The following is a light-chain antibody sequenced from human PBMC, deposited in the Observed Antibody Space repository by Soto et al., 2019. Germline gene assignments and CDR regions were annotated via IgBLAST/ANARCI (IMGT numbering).Light chain of an antibody. Sequence: QSALTQPRSVSGSPGQSVTISCTGSSSDVGGYNRVSWYQQSPGTAPKLMLYEVNNRPSGVPDRFSGSKSGNTASLTISGLQAEDEASYYCSSYGGNYNVVFGGGTQLT. CDR1: SSDVGGYNR. V-gene: IGLV2-11*01. CDR2: EVN. J-gene: IGLJ2*01. CDR3: SSYGGNYNVV.